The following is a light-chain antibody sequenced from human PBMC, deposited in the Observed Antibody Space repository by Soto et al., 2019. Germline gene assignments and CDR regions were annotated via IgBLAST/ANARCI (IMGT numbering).Light chain of an antibody. Sequence: EIVMTQSPATLSVSPGESATLSCRASQRVYSNLAWYQQRPGQAPRLLIYGASTRATGVPARFSGRGSGTEFTLTISNLQSEDFATYYCQQANSFPLTFGGGTKVDIK. CDR1: QRVYSN. J-gene: IGKJ4*01. V-gene: IGKV3-15*01. CDR2: GAS. CDR3: QQANSFPLT.